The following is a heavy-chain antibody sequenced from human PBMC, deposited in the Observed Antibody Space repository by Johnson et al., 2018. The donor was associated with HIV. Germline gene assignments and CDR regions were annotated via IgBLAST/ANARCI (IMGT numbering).Heavy chain of an antibody. D-gene: IGHD1-1*01. CDR1: GFTFSSYD. J-gene: IGHJ3*02. CDR3: ARALRTARGSPWNGGYDAFDI. V-gene: IGHV3-13*01. CDR2: IGTAGDT. Sequence: VQLVESGGGLVQPGGSLRLSCAASGFTFSSYDMHWVRQATGKGLEWVSAIGTAGDTYYPGSVKGRFTISRENAKNSLYLQMNSLRAGDTAVYYCARALRTARGSPWNGGYDAFDIWCQGTMVTVSS.